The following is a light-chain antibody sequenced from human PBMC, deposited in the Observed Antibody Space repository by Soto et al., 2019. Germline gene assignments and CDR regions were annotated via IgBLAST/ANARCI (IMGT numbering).Light chain of an antibody. Sequence: QSVLTQPPSASGTPGQRVTISCSGSSSNIGSNTVNWYQQLPGTAPKLLIYSNNQRPSGVRDRLSGSKSGTSASLAISGVQSEDEADYYCAAWDDSLNGVVFGGGTKLTVL. CDR3: AAWDDSLNGVV. V-gene: IGLV1-44*01. CDR2: SNN. CDR1: SSNIGSNT. J-gene: IGLJ2*01.